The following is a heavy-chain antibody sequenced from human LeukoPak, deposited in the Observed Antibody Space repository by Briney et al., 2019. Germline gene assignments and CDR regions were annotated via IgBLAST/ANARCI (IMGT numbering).Heavy chain of an antibody. CDR3: AKLDYYDSSGLPRNY. D-gene: IGHD3-22*01. Sequence: GGSLRLSCAASGFTFSNAWMSWVRQAPGKGLEWVGRIKSKTDGGTTDYAAPVKGRFTISRDDSKNTLYLQMNSLKTEDTAVYYCAKLDYYDSSGLPRNYWGQGTLVTVSS. V-gene: IGHV3-15*01. J-gene: IGHJ4*02. CDR2: IKSKTDGGTT. CDR1: GFTFSNAW.